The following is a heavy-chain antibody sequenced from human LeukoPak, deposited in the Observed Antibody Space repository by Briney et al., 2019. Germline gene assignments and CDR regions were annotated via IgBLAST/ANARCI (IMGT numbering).Heavy chain of an antibody. V-gene: IGHV3-21*01. CDR2: ISSSSSYI. CDR1: GFTFSSYS. Sequence: GGSLRLSCAASGFTFSSYSMNWVRQAPGKGLEGVSSISSSSSYIYYADSVKGRFTISRDNAKNSLYLQMNSLRAEDTAVYYCARNLRESSSYYFDYWGQGTLVTVSS. D-gene: IGHD6-13*01. CDR3: ARNLRESSSYYFDY. J-gene: IGHJ4*02.